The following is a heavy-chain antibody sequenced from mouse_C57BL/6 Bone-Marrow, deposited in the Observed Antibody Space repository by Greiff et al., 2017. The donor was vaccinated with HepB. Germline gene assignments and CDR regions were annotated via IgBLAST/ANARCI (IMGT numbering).Heavy chain of an antibody. J-gene: IGHJ4*01. CDR1: GFSLTSYG. Sequence: QVQLQQSGPGLVQPSQSLSITCTVSGFSLTSYGVHWVRQSPGKGLEWLGVIWSGGSTDYNAAFISRLSISKDNSKSQVFFKMNSLQADDTAIYYCASWEYYAMDYWGQGTSVTVSS. CDR3: ASWEYYAMDY. CDR2: IWSGGST. D-gene: IGHD4-1*01. V-gene: IGHV2-2*01.